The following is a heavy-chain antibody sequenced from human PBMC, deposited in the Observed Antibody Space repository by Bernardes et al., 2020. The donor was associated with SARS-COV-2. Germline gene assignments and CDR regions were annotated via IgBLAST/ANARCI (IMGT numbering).Heavy chain of an antibody. CDR2: IHSSGSS. V-gene: IGHV4-39*01. J-gene: IGHJ6*02. D-gene: IGHD2-21*02. CDR3: AGSSCGIDCYIGGLRSWDYGMDV. CDR1: GGSISSSNYY. Sequence: SETLSLTCTVPGGSISSSNYYWGWIRQPPGKGLEWIGSIHSSGSSYYNPSLQSRVRESVDTSKNQFSLRLSFVTAADTAVYYCAGSSCGIDCYIGGLRSWDYGMDVWSQGTTVTVSS.